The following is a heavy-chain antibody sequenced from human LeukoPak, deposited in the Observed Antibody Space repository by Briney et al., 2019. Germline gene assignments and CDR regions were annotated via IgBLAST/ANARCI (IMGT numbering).Heavy chain of an antibody. V-gene: IGHV3-9*03. D-gene: IGHD1-26*01. CDR3: AKDIWGRSYGAFDI. CDR1: GFTFDDYT. CDR2: ISWNSGFV. J-gene: IGHJ3*02. Sequence: PGGSLRLSCAASGFTFDDYTMHWVRQPPGKGLEWVSGISWNSGFVGYADSVKGRFTISRDNAKNSLYLQMNSLRAEDMALYYCAKDIWGRSYGAFDIWGQGTMVTVSS.